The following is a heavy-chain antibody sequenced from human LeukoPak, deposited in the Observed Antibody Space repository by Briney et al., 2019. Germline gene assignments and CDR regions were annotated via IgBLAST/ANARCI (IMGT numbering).Heavy chain of an antibody. CDR1: GFTFSSYS. D-gene: IGHD1-14*01. CDR3: AGDGATMGWPAHY. J-gene: IGHJ4*02. CDR2: ISSSSSYI. Sequence: NPGGSLRLSCAASGFTFSSYSMNWVRQAPGKGLEWVSSISSSSSYIYYADSVKGRFTISRDNAKNSLYLQMNSLRAEDTAVYYCAGDGATMGWPAHYWGQGTLVTVSS. V-gene: IGHV3-21*01.